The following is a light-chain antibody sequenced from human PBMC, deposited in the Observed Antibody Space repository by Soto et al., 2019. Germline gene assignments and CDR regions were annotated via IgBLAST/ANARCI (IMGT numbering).Light chain of an antibody. Sequence: DVFMTQSPLSLAFTLGQRASSCCISNQGLVHIDVIAYFSWFQQRPGRSPRRLIYKVSNRDSGVPARFSGSGSGTDFALKISRVEAEDVGVYYCMQGTHWPITFGQGTRLEIK. CDR3: MQGTHWPIT. J-gene: IGKJ5*01. CDR1: QGLVHIDVIAY. V-gene: IGKV2-30*02. CDR2: KVS.